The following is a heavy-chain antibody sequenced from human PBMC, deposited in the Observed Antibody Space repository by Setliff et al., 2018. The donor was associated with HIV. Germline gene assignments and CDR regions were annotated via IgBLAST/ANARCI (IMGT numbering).Heavy chain of an antibody. V-gene: IGHV4-39*07. CDR2: INHSGST. Sequence: PSETLSLTCTVSGGSISSSSYYWGWIRQPPGKGLEWIGEINHSGSTNYNPSLKSRVTISVDTSKNQVSLKLSSVTASDTAVYYCARARYIVIRGDAGMDVWGPGTTVTVSS. D-gene: IGHD3-10*01. J-gene: IGHJ6*02. CDR3: ARARYIVIRGDAGMDV. CDR1: GGSISSSSYY.